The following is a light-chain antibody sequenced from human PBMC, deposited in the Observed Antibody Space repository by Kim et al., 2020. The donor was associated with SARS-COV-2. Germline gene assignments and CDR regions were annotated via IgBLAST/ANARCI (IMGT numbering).Light chain of an antibody. CDR1: QSVGTY. V-gene: IGKV3-11*01. CDR2: DAS. Sequence: TLSLSPGERATLSCRASQSVGTYLAWYQQKPGQAPRLLIYDASKRATGIPARFRGSGSGTDFTLTIGTLEPEDSAVYYCQQRGNFGQGTRLEIK. CDR3: QQRGN. J-gene: IGKJ5*01.